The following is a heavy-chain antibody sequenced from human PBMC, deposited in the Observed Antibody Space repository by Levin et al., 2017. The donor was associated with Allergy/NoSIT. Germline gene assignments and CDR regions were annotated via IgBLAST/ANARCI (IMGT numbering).Heavy chain of an antibody. CDR3: AKGLRIAVPGTIVYYYGIDV. CDR2: ISGSGNRT. D-gene: IGHD6-13*01. J-gene: IGHJ6*02. Sequence: GGSLRLSCAASELSFSSYAMNWVRQAPGKGLDWVSGISGSGNRTYYADSVKGRFTISRDNSKNTLYLQMNSLRPEDTAVYYCAKGLRIAVPGTIVYYYGIDVWGLGTTVTVSS. CDR1: ELSFSSYA. V-gene: IGHV3-23*01.